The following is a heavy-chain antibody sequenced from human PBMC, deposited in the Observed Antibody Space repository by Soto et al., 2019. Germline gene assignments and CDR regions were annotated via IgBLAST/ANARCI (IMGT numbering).Heavy chain of an antibody. CDR2: ISGSGGST. V-gene: IGHV3-23*01. Sequence: GGSLRLSCAASGFTFSSYAMSWVRQAPGKGLEWVSAISGSGGSTYYADSVKGRFTISRDNSKNTLYLQMNSLRAEDTAVYYCAKDLVRGDPPPPLFDYWGQGTLVTVSS. D-gene: IGHD2-21*02. CDR1: GFTFSSYA. CDR3: AKDLVRGDPPPPLFDY. J-gene: IGHJ4*02.